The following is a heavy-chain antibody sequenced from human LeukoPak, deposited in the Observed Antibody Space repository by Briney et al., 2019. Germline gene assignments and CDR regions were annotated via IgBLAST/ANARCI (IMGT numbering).Heavy chain of an antibody. Sequence: PGGSLRLSCAASGFTFSSYSMSWVRQAPGKGLVWVSRVNSDGKTTTYADSVKGRFTISRDNAQNTLYLQMYSLSAEDTAVYYCARDYPPGWGQGTLVTVSA. J-gene: IGHJ4*02. CDR3: ARDYPPG. CDR1: GFTFSSYS. V-gene: IGHV3-74*01. CDR2: VNSDGKTT.